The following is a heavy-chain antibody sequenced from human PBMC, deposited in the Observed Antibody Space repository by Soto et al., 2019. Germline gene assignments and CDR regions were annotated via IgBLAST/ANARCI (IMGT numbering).Heavy chain of an antibody. Sequence: GSLRLFCAASGFTFSNACMSWVRQAPGKGLEWVGRIKSKTDGGTTDYAAPVKGRFTVSRDDSKNTLYLQMNSLKTEDTAVYYCTTDFGCGGSSLTYGMDVWGQGTTVTVSS. V-gene: IGHV3-15*01. D-gene: IGHD6-6*01. CDR2: IKSKTDGGTT. CDR1: GFTFSNAC. J-gene: IGHJ6*02. CDR3: TTDFGCGGSSLTYGMDV.